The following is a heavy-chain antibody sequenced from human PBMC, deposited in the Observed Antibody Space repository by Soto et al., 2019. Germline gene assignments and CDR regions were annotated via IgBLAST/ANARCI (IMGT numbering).Heavy chain of an antibody. J-gene: IGHJ5*02. CDR3: ARGYSGYVGWFDP. CDR1: GGSISSGGYS. Sequence: SETLSLTCAVSGGSISSGGYSWSWIRQPPGKGLEWIGYIYHSGSTYYNPSLKSRVTISVDTSKNQFSLKLTSVTAADTAVYYCARGYSGYVGWFDPWGQGTLVTVSS. D-gene: IGHD5-12*01. V-gene: IGHV4-30-2*01. CDR2: IYHSGST.